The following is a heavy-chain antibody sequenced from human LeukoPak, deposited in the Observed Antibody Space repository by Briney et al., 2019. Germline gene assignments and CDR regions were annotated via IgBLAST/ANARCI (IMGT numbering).Heavy chain of an antibody. V-gene: IGHV5-51*01. CDR2: IYPGDSDT. J-gene: IGHJ3*02. CDR3: ARQTPGIAPLHDAFDI. Sequence: GASLQISCKGSGYSFTSYWIGWVRQMPGKGLEWMGIIYPGDSDTRYSPSFQGQVTISADKSISTAYLQWSSLKASDTDMYYCARQTPGIAPLHDAFDIWGQGTMVTVSS. D-gene: IGHD6-13*01. CDR1: GYSFTSYW.